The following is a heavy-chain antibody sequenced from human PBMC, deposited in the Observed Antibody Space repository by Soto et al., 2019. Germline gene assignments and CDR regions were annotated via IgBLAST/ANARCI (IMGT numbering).Heavy chain of an antibody. J-gene: IGHJ4*02. V-gene: IGHV2-26*01. CDR3: ARIPPWAIVGAMNFDY. CDR2: IFSNDEK. CDR1: GFSLSNARMG. Sequence: QVTLKESGPVLVKPTETLTLTCTVSGFSLSNARMGVSWIRQPPGKALEWLAHIFSNDEKSYSTSLKSRLTISKDTSKSXVVLTMTXMXPXDXATYYCARIPPWAIVGAMNFDYWGRGTLVTVSS. D-gene: IGHD1-26*01.